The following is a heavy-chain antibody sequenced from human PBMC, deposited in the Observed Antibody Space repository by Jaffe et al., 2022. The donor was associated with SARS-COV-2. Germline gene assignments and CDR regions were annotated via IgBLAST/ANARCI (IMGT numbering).Heavy chain of an antibody. V-gene: IGHV3-48*02. CDR3: ARDKRDFDWLFFQLDAFDI. CDR1: GFTFSSYS. J-gene: IGHJ3*02. Sequence: EVQLVESGGGLVQPGGSLRLSCAASGFTFSSYSMNWVRQAPGKGLEWVSYISSSSSTIYYADSVKGRFTISRDNAKNSLYLQMNSLRDEDTAVYYCARDKRDFDWLFFQLDAFDIWGQGTMVTVSS. D-gene: IGHD3-9*01. CDR2: ISSSSSTI.